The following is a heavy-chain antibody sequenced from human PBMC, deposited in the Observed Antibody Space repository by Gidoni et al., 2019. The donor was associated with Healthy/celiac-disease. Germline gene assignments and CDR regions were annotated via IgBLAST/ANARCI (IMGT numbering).Heavy chain of an antibody. D-gene: IGHD6-19*01. V-gene: IGHV4-59*01. Sequence: QVQLQESGPGLVKPSATLSLTCPVSGCSLSSYYWSWIRQPPGKGLEWIGYIYYSGSTNYNPSLKSRVTISVDTSKNQFSLKLSSVTAADTAVYYCARRAVAGTSGYNWFDPWGQGTLVTVSS. J-gene: IGHJ5*02. CDR3: ARRAVAGTSGYNWFDP. CDR2: IYYSGST. CDR1: GCSLSSYY.